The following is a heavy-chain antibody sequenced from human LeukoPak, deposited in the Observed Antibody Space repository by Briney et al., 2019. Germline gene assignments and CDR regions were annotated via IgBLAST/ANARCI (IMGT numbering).Heavy chain of an antibody. CDR2: IYYSGST. CDR1: GGSISSSSYY. Sequence: PSETLSLTCTVSGGSISSSSYYWGWIRQPPGKGLEWIGSIYYSGSTYYNPSLKSRVTISVDTSKNQFSLKLSSVTAADTAVYYCARYRSDILTGYRNRYFDYWGQGTLVTVSS. CDR3: ARYRSDILTGYRNRYFDY. D-gene: IGHD3-9*01. V-gene: IGHV4-39*01. J-gene: IGHJ4*02.